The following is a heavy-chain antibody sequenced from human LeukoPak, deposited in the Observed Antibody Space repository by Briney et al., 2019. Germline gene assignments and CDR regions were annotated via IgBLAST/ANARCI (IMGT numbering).Heavy chain of an antibody. J-gene: IGHJ4*02. CDR2: ISSSGSTI. D-gene: IGHD2-2*01. Sequence: GGSLRLSCAASGFTFSSYEMNWVRQAPGKGLEWVSYISSSGSTIYYADSVKGRFTISRDNAKNSLYLQMNSLRAEDTAVYYCARAWSSSSLAWVDYWGQGTLATVSS. CDR1: GFTFSSYE. CDR3: ARAWSSSSLAWVDY. V-gene: IGHV3-48*03.